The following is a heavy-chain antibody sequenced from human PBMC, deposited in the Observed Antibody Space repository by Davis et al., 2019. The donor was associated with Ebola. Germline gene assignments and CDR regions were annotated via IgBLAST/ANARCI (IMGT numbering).Heavy chain of an antibody. CDR2: INHSGST. V-gene: IGHV4-34*01. D-gene: IGHD1-26*01. Sequence: SETLSLTCAVYGGSFSGYYWSWIRQPPGKGLEWIGEINHSGSTNYNPSLKSRVTISVDTSKNQFSLKPSSVTAADTAVYYCARGRRYSGSQRFWYWGQGTLVTVSS. J-gene: IGHJ4*02. CDR1: GGSFSGYY. CDR3: ARGRRYSGSQRFWY.